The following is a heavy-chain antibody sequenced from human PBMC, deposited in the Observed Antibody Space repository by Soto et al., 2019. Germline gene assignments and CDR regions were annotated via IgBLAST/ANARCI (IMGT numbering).Heavy chain of an antibody. CDR1: GFPFSSYT. J-gene: IGHJ4*02. CDR2: ISDDGSNK. Sequence: SLRLSRAASGFPFSSYTMNWVRQAPGKGLEWVSVISDDGSNKYYADSVKGRFTISRDNSKNTLSLQMNSLRAEDTAVYYCARGVELAGYWGQGTLVTVSS. D-gene: IGHD1-7*01. CDR3: ARGVELAGY. V-gene: IGHV3-33*08.